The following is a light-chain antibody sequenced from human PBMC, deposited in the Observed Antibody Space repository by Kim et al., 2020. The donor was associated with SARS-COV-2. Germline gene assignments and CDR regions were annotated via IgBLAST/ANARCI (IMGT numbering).Light chain of an antibody. CDR2: EDD. V-gene: IGLV6-57*03. CDR3: QSYNRSNVV. Sequence: GKTITISCTRSRGSIDGNYVQWYQQRPGGVPIIVIYEDDQRPSGVSDRFSGSIDNSSNSASLTISGLKTEDEADYYCQSYNRSNVVFGGGTQLTVL. J-gene: IGLJ2*01. CDR1: RGSIDGNY.